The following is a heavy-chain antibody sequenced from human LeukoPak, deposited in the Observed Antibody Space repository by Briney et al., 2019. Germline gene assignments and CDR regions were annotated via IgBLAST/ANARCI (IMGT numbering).Heavy chain of an antibody. Sequence: SVKVSCKASGGTFSSYAISWVRQAPGQGLEWMGRIIPILGIANYAQKFQGRVTITADKSTSTAYMELSSLRSEDTAVYYCARSMRAYYYDSSGYYPNDYWGQGTLVTVSS. CDR2: IIPILGIA. CDR1: GGTFSSYA. CDR3: ARSMRAYYYDSSGYYPNDY. D-gene: IGHD3-22*01. J-gene: IGHJ4*02. V-gene: IGHV1-69*04.